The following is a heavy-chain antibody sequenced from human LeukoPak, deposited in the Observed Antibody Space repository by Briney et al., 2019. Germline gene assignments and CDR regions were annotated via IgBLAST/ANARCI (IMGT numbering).Heavy chain of an antibody. D-gene: IGHD6-13*01. V-gene: IGHV3-23*01. CDR1: GFTFSSYA. CDR2: ISGSGGST. J-gene: IGHJ6*03. CDR3: AKEQIAAAAPGTVYYYYYMDV. Sequence: PGGSLRLSCAASGFTFSSYAMSWVRQAPGKGLEWVSAISGSGGSTYYADSVKGRFTISRDNSKNTLYLQMNSLRAEDTAVYYCAKEQIAAAAPGTVYYYYYMDVWGKGTTVTVSS.